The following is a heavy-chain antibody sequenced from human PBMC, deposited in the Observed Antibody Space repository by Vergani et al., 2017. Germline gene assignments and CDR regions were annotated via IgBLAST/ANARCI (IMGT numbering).Heavy chain of an antibody. Sequence: VQLQESGPRLVRPSQTLSLTCTVSGGSINTGAYYWSWIRQPAGKGLEWIGRDYPSGMTSYNPSLKSRVTILVDRSKSQLSLKLTSVTAGDTAVYFCARELSYYYGSGSDDYNPYYYEGMDVWGPGTTVTVSS. CDR1: GGSINTGAYY. D-gene: IGHD3-10*01. CDR2: DYPSGMT. J-gene: IGHJ6*02. CDR3: ARELSYYYGSGSDDYNPYYYEGMDV. V-gene: IGHV4-61*02.